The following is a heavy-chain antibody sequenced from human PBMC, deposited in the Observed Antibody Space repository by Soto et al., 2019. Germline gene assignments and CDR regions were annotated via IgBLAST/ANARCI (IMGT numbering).Heavy chain of an antibody. Sequence: QVQLVESGGGVVQPGRSLRLSCAASGFTFSSYGMHWVHQAPGKGLEWVAVISYDGSNKYYADSVKGRFTISRDNSKNTLYLQMNSLRAEDTAVYYCAKDLEGGYDSGLDAFDIWGQGTMVTVSS. J-gene: IGHJ3*02. V-gene: IGHV3-30*18. CDR2: ISYDGSNK. D-gene: IGHD5-12*01. CDR3: AKDLEGGYDSGLDAFDI. CDR1: GFTFSSYG.